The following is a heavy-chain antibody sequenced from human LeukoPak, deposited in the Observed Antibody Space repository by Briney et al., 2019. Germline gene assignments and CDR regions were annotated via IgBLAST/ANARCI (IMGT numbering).Heavy chain of an antibody. D-gene: IGHD3-10*01. CDR1: GFPFSSYA. CDR3: ATNYYGSGSYYSLYYYYGMDV. V-gene: IGHV3-30*04. J-gene: IGHJ6*04. CDR2: ISYDGSNK. Sequence: GSLSLSFAASGFPFSSYAMHWVRPAPGKGVGWGAVISYDGSNKYYTDSVKGRFTISRDNSKNTLYLQMNSLRAEDAAVYYCATNYYGSGSYYSLYYYYGMDVWGKGTTVTVSS.